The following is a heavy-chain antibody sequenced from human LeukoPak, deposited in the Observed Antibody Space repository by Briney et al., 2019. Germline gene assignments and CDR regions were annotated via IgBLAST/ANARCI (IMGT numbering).Heavy chain of an antibody. CDR2: ISGSGTIT. D-gene: IGHD3-3*01. V-gene: IGHV3-23*01. J-gene: IGHJ4*02. Sequence: PGGSLRLSCAASGFTFSSYSMSWVRQAPGMGLEWLSGISGSGTITYYADSVQGRFTISRDNSKNTLYLQMNSLRADDTAVYYCANPSRVIDYWGQGTLVTVSS. CDR3: ANPSRVIDY. CDR1: GFTFSSYS.